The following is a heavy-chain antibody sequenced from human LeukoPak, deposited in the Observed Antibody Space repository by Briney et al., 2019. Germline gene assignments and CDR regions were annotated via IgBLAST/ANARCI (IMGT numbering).Heavy chain of an antibody. V-gene: IGHV4-34*01. CDR1: GGSFSGYY. CDR3: ARAQYSSGWYADY. Sequence: SETLSLTCAVYGGSFSGYYWSWIRQPPGKGLEWIGEINHSGSTNYNPSLKSRVPISVDTSKNQFSLKLSSVTAADTAVYYCARAQYSSGWYADYWGQGTLVTVSS. CDR2: INHSGST. J-gene: IGHJ4*02. D-gene: IGHD6-19*01.